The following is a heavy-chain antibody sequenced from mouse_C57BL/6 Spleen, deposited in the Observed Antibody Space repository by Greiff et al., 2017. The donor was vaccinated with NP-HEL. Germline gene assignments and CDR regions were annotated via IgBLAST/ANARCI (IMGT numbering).Heavy chain of an antibody. V-gene: IGHV1-81*01. J-gene: IGHJ4*01. CDR2: IYPRSGNT. CDR3: AREGGGEAMDY. Sequence: LEESGAELARPGASVKLSCKASGYTFTSYGISWVKQRTGQGLEWIGEIYPRSGNTYYTEKFKGKATLTADKSSSTASMELRSLTSEDSAVYFRAREGGGEAMDYWGQGTSVTVSS. CDR1: GYTFTSYG.